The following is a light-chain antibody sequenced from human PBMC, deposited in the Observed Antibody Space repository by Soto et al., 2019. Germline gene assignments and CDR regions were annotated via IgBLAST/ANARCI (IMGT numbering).Light chain of an antibody. Sequence: DIQMTQSPSSLSASVGDSVTFTCRASQPIGTSLHWYQHKPGKAPKLLIYSASTLQSGVPSRFSGSGSGTDFTLTITSLQPEDFGTYYCHQTYSTPQTFGQGTKVDI. CDR3: HQTYSTPQT. CDR2: SAS. V-gene: IGKV1-39*01. J-gene: IGKJ1*01. CDR1: QPIGTS.